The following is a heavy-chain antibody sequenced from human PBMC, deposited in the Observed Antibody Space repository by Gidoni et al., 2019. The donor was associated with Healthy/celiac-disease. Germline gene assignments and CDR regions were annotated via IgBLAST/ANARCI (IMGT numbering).Heavy chain of an antibody. CDR3: ARDIAAAEYYFDY. CDR1: GFTFSSYG. V-gene: IGHV3-33*01. J-gene: IGHJ4*02. CDR2: IWCDGSNK. Sequence: QVQLVESGGGVVQPGRSLRLSCAASGFTFSSYGMHGVRQAPGKGMEWVAVIWCDGSNKYYADSVKGRFTISRDNSKNTLYLQMTSLRAEDTAVYYCARDIAAAEYYFDYWGQGTLVTVSS. D-gene: IGHD6-13*01.